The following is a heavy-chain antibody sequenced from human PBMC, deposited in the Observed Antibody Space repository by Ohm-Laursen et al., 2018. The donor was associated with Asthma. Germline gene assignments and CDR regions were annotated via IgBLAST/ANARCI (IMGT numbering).Heavy chain of an antibody. Sequence: GASVKVSCKASGYTFTSYAMHWVRQAPGQRLEWMGWINAGNGNTKYSQKFQGRVTITRDTSASTAYMELSSLRSDDTALYFCARDLGHISNWYTEYFQYWGQGTLVTVSS. CDR1: GYTFTSYA. D-gene: IGHD6-13*01. V-gene: IGHV1-3*01. CDR3: ARDLGHISNWYTEYFQY. CDR2: INAGNGNT. J-gene: IGHJ1*01.